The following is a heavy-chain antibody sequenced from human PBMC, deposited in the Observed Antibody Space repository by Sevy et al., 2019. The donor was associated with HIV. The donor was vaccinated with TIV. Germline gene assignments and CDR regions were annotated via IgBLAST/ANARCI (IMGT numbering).Heavy chain of an antibody. Sequence: ASVKVSCKVSGYTLTELSIHWVRQAPGKGLEWLVTFDPEDGKTIYAQNFQGRVTMTEDTSTDTTYMELGSLRSEDTAGYYCASTRDYYDSSGYYFDYWGQGTLVTVSS. J-gene: IGHJ4*02. D-gene: IGHD3-22*01. CDR1: GYTLTELS. CDR2: FDPEDGKT. CDR3: ASTRDYYDSSGYYFDY. V-gene: IGHV1-24*01.